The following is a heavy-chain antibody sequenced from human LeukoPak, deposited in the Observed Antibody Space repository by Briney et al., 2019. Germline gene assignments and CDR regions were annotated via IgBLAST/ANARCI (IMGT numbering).Heavy chain of an antibody. Sequence: GPSVYLTRNGSGSSFTGNFMHMDRLRHAPGHERMGWIHPNSGGTNYAQKVQGRVTMTRDQSISTAYMQLSRLRSDDTAVYYCASSIVYCSSTSCYFNWGQGTRVTVFS. CDR1: GSSFTGNF. V-gene: IGHV1-2*02. CDR3: ASSIVYCSSTSCYFN. CDR2: IHPNSGGT. D-gene: IGHD2-2*01. J-gene: IGHJ4*02.